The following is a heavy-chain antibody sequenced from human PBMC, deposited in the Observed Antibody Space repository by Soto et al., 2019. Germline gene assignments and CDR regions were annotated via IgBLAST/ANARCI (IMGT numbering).Heavy chain of an antibody. Sequence: SQTLSLTCAISGDSVSTNSGAWNWIRQSPSRGLEWLGRTFYRSRWYSDYADSVKGRISINSDTSKNQFSLQLSSVTPEDTAVYYCARAGSTMYRLHPHFDYWGQGTLVTVSP. D-gene: IGHD3-9*01. V-gene: IGHV6-1*01. CDR1: GDSVSTNSGA. J-gene: IGHJ4*02. CDR2: TFYRSRWYS. CDR3: ARAGSTMYRLHPHFDY.